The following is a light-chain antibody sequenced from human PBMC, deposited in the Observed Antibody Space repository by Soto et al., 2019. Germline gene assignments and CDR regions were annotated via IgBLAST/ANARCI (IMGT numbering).Light chain of an antibody. Sequence: DIQMTQSPSTLSASVGDRVTITCRASQTINNWLACYQQKPGKAPKLQIYKGSSLERRVPSRFSSRGSGKESTIIISSLQPDDVGAYYCHQNDSNAGTFGQETRLEIK. CDR1: QTINNW. CDR2: KGS. J-gene: IGKJ2*01. CDR3: HQNDSNAGT. V-gene: IGKV1-5*03.